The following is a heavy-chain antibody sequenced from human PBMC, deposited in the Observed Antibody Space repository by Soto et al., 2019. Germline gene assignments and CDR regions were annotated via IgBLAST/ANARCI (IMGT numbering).Heavy chain of an antibody. CDR1: GFTVSRNF. D-gene: IGHD1-26*01. CDR3: ARVVLVGATPDYFDH. J-gene: IGHJ4*01. Sequence: EVQLVESGGGLIQPGGSLRLSCAVSGFTVSRNFMSWIRQAPGKGLQWVSILYSGGTTYYTDSVKGRFTISGDNSKNTVYLQMNSLRVEDTATYYCARVVLVGATPDYFDHWGQGTLASVSS. V-gene: IGHV3-53*01. CDR2: LYSGGTT.